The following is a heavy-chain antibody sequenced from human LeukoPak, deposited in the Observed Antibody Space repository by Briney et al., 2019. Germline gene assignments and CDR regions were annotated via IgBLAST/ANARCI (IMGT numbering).Heavy chain of an antibody. V-gene: IGHV4-59*01. J-gene: IGHJ4*02. Sequence: TXXVSGXSISSYYWSWIRQPPGKGLEGIGYIYYSGSTKYNPSLKSRVTISIDTSKNQFSLKLRSVTAADTAVYYCATDTGSRFAYWGLGALVTVSS. D-gene: IGHD1-26*01. CDR2: IYYSGST. CDR3: ATDTGSRFAY. CDR1: GXSISSYY.